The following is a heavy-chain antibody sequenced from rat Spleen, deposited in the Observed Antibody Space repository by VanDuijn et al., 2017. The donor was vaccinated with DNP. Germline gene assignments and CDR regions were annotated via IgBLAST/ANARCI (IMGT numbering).Heavy chain of an antibody. CDR2: INSAGST. Sequence: EVQLQESGPGLVEPSQSLSLTCSVTGYSITSCCRWTWIRKFPGHKLEWMGYINSAGSTNYHPSLKGRISITSDTSKNQFFLQVNSVTIEDTATYFCARGDILRSFDYWGQGVMVTVSS. V-gene: IGHV3-3*01. D-gene: IGHD1-6*01. CDR1: GYSITSCCR. J-gene: IGHJ2*01. CDR3: ARGDILRSFDY.